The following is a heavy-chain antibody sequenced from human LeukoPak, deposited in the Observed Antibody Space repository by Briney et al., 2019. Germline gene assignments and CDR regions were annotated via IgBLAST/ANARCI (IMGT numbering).Heavy chain of an antibody. D-gene: IGHD3-22*01. CDR1: GFTFSSYS. CDR2: ISSSSSYI. Sequence: GGSLKLSCAASGFTFSSYSMNWVRQAPGKGLEWVSSISSSSSYIYYADSVKGRFTISRDNAKNSLYLQMNSLRAEDTAVYYCAREWDSSGYVYWGQGTLVTVSS. V-gene: IGHV3-21*01. J-gene: IGHJ4*02. CDR3: AREWDSSGYVY.